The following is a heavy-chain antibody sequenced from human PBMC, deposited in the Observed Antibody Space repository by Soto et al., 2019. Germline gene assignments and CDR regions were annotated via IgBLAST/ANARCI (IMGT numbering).Heavy chain of an antibody. CDR3: AKGVMVTFGGIVGTLSYFDS. CDR1: GFTFSNYA. Sequence: EVQLLESGGGLVQPGGSLRLSCAASGFTFSNYAMSWVRQAPGKGLEWVSSISGSGNGTYYADSVKGRFTISRDNSKNTLYLQMNSLRAEDTCVYYCAKGVMVTFGGIVGTLSYFDSWGQGTLVTVSS. CDR2: ISGSGNGT. D-gene: IGHD3-16*02. J-gene: IGHJ4*02. V-gene: IGHV3-23*01.